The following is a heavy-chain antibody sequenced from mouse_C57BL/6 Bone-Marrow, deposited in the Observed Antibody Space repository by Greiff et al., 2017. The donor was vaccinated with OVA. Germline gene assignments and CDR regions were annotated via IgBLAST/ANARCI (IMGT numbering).Heavy chain of an antibody. CDR1: GYAFTNYL. CDR3: ARSGLLRVFDY. J-gene: IGHJ2*01. V-gene: IGHV1-54*01. D-gene: IGHD1-1*01. Sequence: QVQLKESGAELVRPGTSVKVSCKASGYAFTNYLIEWVKQRPGQGLEWIGVINPGSGGTNYNEKFKGKATLTADKSSSTAYMQLSSLTSEDSAVDFCARSGLLRVFDYWGQGTTLTVSS. CDR2: INPGSGGT.